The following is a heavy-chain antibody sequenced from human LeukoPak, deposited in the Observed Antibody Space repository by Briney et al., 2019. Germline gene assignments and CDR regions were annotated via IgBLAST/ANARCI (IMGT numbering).Heavy chain of an antibody. CDR2: ISYSGST. D-gene: IGHD3-22*01. CDR3: ARLPDTYYYDSSGPGYY. J-gene: IGHJ4*02. V-gene: IGHV4-61*01. Sequence: PSETLSLTCTVSGDSVTSGKYFWTWIRQPPGEGLEWIGYISYSGSTNYNPSLKSRVTISVDTSKNQFSLKLSSVTAADTAVYYCARLPDTYYYDSSGPGYYWGQGTLVTVSS. CDR1: GDSVTSGKYF.